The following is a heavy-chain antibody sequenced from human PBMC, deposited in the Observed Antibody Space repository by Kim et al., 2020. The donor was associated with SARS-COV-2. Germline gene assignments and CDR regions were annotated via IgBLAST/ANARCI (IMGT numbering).Heavy chain of an antibody. CDR2: ST. V-gene: IGHV3-74*01. CDR3: AKGGTTVIDY. D-gene: IGHD4-17*01. Sequence: STSYADSVKGRLTISRDNAKNTLYLQMNRLRAEDTAVYYCAKGGTTVIDYWGQGTLVTVSS. J-gene: IGHJ4*02.